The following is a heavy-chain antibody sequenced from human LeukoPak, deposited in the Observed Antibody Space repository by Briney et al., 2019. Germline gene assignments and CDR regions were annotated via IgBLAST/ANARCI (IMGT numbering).Heavy chain of an antibody. Sequence: SETLSLTCIVSGDSIRSYYWNWIRQAPGKALEWIGHIHNSGDIAYNFSLKSRVTISMDTSKNQFSLKLSSVTAADTAVYYCGRWGYFDSGNYFVVDYWGQGTVVTVSS. J-gene: IGHJ4*02. CDR3: GRWGYFDSGNYFVVDY. D-gene: IGHD3-22*01. CDR2: IHNSGDI. V-gene: IGHV4-59*01. CDR1: GDSIRSYY.